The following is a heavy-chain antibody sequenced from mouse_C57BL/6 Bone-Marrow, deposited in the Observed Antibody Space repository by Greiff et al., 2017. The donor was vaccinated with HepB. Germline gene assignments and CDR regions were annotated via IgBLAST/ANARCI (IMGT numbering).Heavy chain of an antibody. CDR1: GYTFTSYW. Sequence: VQLQQSGTVLARPGASVKMSCKTSGYTFTSYWMHWVKQRPGQGLEWIGAIYPGNSDTSYNQKFKGKAKLTAVTSASTAYMELSSLTNDDSAVYYCTVYDYDGRYWGPGTLVTVA. J-gene: IGHJ3*01. CDR3: TVYDYDGRY. D-gene: IGHD2-4*01. V-gene: IGHV1-5*01. CDR2: IYPGNSDT.